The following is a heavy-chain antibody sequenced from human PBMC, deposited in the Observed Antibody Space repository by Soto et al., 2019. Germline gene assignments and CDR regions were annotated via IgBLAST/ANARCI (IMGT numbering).Heavy chain of an antibody. D-gene: IGHD3-16*01. CDR1: GFTFSSYA. CDR3: VKYTVTEDLGES. V-gene: IGHV3-23*01. J-gene: IGHJ5*02. Sequence: EVQLLESGGDVVRPGGSLRLSCVASGFTFSSYAMGWVRQASGKGLEWVAGVSRAGTYTFYADSVRGRFSISRDNSRDTVDLYMNALRGDDTAVYFCVKYTVTEDLGESWGQGTLVSVSS. CDR2: VSRAGTYT.